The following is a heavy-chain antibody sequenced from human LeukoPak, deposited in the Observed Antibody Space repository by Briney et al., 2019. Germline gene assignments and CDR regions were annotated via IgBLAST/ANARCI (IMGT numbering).Heavy chain of an antibody. J-gene: IGHJ5*02. D-gene: IGHD3-3*01. Sequence: GGSLRLSCAASGFTFSSYAMHWVRQAPGKGLEWVAVISYDGSNKYYADSVKGRFTISRDNSKNTLYLQMNSLRAEDTAVYYCAREGYYDFWSGYYSPNNWFDPWGQGTLVTVSS. CDR1: GFTFSSYA. CDR3: AREGYYDFWSGYYSPNNWFDP. CDR2: ISYDGSNK. V-gene: IGHV3-30-3*01.